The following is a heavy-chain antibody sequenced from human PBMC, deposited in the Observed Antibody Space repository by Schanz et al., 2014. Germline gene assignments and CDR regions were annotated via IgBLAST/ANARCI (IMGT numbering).Heavy chain of an antibody. D-gene: IGHD5-12*01. J-gene: IGHJ4*02. V-gene: IGHV1-18*01. CDR1: GYTFTSYG. CDR3: ARGMAGYDWPDF. Sequence: QVQLVQSGAEVKKPGASVKVSCKASGYTFTSYGISWVRQAPGQGLEWMGRINPNGVPTYARKFHGRVTMTTDTSIATAYMEFPSLRPDDTAVFYCARGMAGYDWPDFWGQGTLVTVSS. CDR2: INPNGVP.